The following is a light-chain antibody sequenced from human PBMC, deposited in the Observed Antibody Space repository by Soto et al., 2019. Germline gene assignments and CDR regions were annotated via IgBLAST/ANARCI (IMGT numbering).Light chain of an antibody. CDR1: SGDVGSYNY. Sequence: QSVLTQPASVSGSPGQSITISCTGTSGDVGSYNYVSWYQQHPGKAPKLMIYEVNNRPSGVSNRFSGSKSGNTASLIISGLQAEDEADYYCSSYTSSNTVVFGGGTKLTVL. CDR3: SSYTSSNTVV. CDR2: EVN. V-gene: IGLV2-14*01. J-gene: IGLJ2*01.